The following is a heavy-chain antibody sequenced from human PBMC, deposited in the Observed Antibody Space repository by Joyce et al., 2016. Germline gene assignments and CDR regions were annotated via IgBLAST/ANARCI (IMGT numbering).Heavy chain of an antibody. CDR1: GFTFSSYG. D-gene: IGHD2-2*01. CDR2: MSFDGSSY. J-gene: IGHJ6*02. CDR3: AKERVVPAALDGMDV. Sequence: QVQLVESGGGVVQPGRSLRLSCAASGFTFSSYGMHWVRQAPGKGLEWVSVMSFDGSSYYCGDSVKGRFTISRDNSKNTLYLQMNSLRAEDTAIYFCAKERVVPAALDGMDVWGQGTTVTVSS. V-gene: IGHV3-30*18.